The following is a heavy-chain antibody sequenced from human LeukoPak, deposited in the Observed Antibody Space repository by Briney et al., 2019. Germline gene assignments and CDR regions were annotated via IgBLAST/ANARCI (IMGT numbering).Heavy chain of an antibody. Sequence: SVKVSCKASGGTFSSYAISWVRQAPGQGLEWMGRIIPILGIANYAQKFQGRVTITADKSTSTAYMELSSLRSEDTAVYYCARAWVAAAGTGAFDIWGQGTMVTVSS. CDR3: ARAWVAAAGTGAFDI. V-gene: IGHV1-69*04. CDR2: IIPILGIA. CDR1: GGTFSSYA. J-gene: IGHJ3*02. D-gene: IGHD6-13*01.